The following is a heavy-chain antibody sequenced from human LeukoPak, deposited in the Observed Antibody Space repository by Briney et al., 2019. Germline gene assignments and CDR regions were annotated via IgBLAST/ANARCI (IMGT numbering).Heavy chain of an antibody. J-gene: IGHJ4*02. Sequence: ASVKVSCKFSGKTLSDLSIRWLRQPPGKGLEWLGGSDPEDGERIYAQMFQGRVTMTEDTSIDTAYMELSSLRSEDTAVYYCVTGFTTMAVDYFDYWGQGTLVTVSP. CDR2: SDPEDGER. V-gene: IGHV1-24*01. CDR3: VTGFTTMAVDYFDY. D-gene: IGHD5-18*01. CDR1: GKTLSDLS.